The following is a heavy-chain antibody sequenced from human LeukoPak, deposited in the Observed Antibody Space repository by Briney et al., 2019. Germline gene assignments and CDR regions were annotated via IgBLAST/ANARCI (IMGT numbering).Heavy chain of an antibody. CDR1: GGSISSYY. V-gene: IGHV4-59*01. CDR2: IYYSGST. J-gene: IGHJ6*03. D-gene: IGHD3-10*01. CDR3: ARSRVLYYYYMDV. Sequence: SETLSLTCTVSGGSISSYYWNWIRQPPGKGLEWIGYIYYSGSTNYNPSLKSRVTISVDTSKNQFSLKLSSVTAADTAVYYCARSRVLYYYYMDVWGKGTTVTVSS.